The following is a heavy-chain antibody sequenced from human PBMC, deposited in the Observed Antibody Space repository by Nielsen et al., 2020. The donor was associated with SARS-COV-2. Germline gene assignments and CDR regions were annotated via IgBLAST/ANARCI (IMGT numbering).Heavy chain of an antibody. Sequence: GESLKISCAASGFTFSDYYMSWVRQAPGKGLEWVANIKQDGSEKYYVDSVKGRFTISRDNAKNSLYLQMNSLRAEDTAVYYCARERRPAGYYFDYWGQGTLVTVSS. D-gene: IGHD2-2*01. CDR1: GFTFSDYY. CDR3: ARERRPAGYYFDY. V-gene: IGHV3-7*03. J-gene: IGHJ4*02. CDR2: IKQDGSEK.